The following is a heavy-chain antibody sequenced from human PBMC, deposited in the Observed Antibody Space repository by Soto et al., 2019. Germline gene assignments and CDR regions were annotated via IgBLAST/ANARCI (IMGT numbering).Heavy chain of an antibody. CDR3: ATPSRFEGPFRQYYYDSSGSGSAFDI. J-gene: IGHJ3*02. D-gene: IGHD3-22*01. V-gene: IGHV3-23*01. CDR1: GFTFSSYA. Sequence: EVQLLESGGGLVQPGGSLRLSCAASGFTFSSYAMSWVRQASGKGLEWVSAISGSGGSTYYADSVKGRFTISRDNSKNTLYLQMNSLRAEDTAVYYCATPSRFEGPFRQYYYDSSGSGSAFDIWGQGTMVTVSS. CDR2: ISGSGGST.